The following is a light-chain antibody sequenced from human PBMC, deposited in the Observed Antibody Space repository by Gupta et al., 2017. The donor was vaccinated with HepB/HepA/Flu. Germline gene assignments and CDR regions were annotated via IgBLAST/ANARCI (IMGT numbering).Light chain of an antibody. Sequence: DIVMTQSPDSLAVSLGERATINCKSSQSVFYSPNNKNYLAWYQQKAGQPPKLLIYWAFTRESGVPDRFSGSGSGTDFTLTISSLQAEDVAVYYCQQDDSAPITFGGGTKVDIK. J-gene: IGKJ4*01. V-gene: IGKV4-1*01. CDR2: WAF. CDR1: QSVFYSPNNKNY. CDR3: QQDDSAPIT.